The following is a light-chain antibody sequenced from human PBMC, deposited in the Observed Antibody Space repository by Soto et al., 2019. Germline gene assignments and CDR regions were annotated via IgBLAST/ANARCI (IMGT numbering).Light chain of an antibody. CDR3: QQYGTSLP. CDR2: GAS. CDR1: QSVRGY. V-gene: IGKV3-20*01. J-gene: IGKJ4*01. Sequence: PGERATLSFRASQSVRGYLAWYQQKPGQAPRLLMYGASSRATGIPDRFSGSGSGTDFTLTISRLEPEDFAVYYCQQYGTSLPFGGGTKVDIK.